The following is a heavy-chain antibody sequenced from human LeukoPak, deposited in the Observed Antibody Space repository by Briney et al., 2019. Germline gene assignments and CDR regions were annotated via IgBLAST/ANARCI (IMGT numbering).Heavy chain of an antibody. J-gene: IGHJ4*02. Sequence: GGSLRLSCATSGFTFSNAWMSWVRQAPGKGLEWVGRIKSKAGGGTIDYVAPVKGRFTISRDDSKNTLYLQMNGLKTEDTAVYYCTVTSGYWGQGTLVTVSS. CDR1: GFTFSNAW. V-gene: IGHV3-15*01. D-gene: IGHD3-10*01. CDR2: IKSKAGGGTI. CDR3: TVTSGY.